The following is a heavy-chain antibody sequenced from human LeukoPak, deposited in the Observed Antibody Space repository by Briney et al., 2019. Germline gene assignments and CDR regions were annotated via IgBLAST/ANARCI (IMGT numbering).Heavy chain of an antibody. V-gene: IGHV4-59*01. CDR1: GGSIRYYY. D-gene: IGHD2-15*01. CDR3: ARKGGLFDY. Sequence: SETLSLTCTVSGGSIRYYYWSWIRQSPGKGLEWIGYIYYDGSTNYNPSLKSRVTISVDMSKNQFSLKMSSVTAADTAVYYCARKGGLFDYWGQGRLVTVSS. J-gene: IGHJ4*02. CDR2: IYYDGST.